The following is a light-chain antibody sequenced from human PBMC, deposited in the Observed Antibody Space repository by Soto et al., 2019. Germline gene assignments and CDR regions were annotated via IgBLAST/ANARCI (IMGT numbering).Light chain of an antibody. V-gene: IGKV3-20*01. Sequence: EIVLTQSPGTLSLSPGERATLSCRASQSVSSSYLAWYQQKPGQAPRLLIYGASSRATGIPDRFSGNGSGTDFTFTISRLEPEDFAVYYCQQYGSSPRKFGQGTKVDIK. CDR2: GAS. CDR1: QSVSSSY. J-gene: IGKJ1*01. CDR3: QQYGSSPRK.